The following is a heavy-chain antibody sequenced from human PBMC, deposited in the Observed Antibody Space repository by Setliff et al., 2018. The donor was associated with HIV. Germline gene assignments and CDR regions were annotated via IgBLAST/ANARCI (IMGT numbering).Heavy chain of an antibody. CDR2: IKQDGSEK. D-gene: IGHD3-10*01. CDR1: GFTFSSYA. CDR3: ASSGSGSYINWFGP. Sequence: PGGSLRLSCAASGFTFSSYAMSWVRQAPGKGLEWVANIKQDGSEKYYVDSVKGRFTISRDNAKNSLYLQMNSLRAEDTAVYYCASSGSGSYINWFGPWGQGTLVTVSS. V-gene: IGHV3-7*01. J-gene: IGHJ5*02.